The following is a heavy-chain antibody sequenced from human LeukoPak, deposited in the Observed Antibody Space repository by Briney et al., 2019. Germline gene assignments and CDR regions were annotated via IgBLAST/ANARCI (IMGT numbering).Heavy chain of an antibody. Sequence: PSETLSLTCTVSGGSISNNYWSWIRQPAGKGLEWIGRIHTSGTTNYNPSLKSRVTMSMDTSKNQFSLRLNSVTAADTAVYYCARSDGYGLVGIWGQGTMVTVSS. V-gene: IGHV4-4*07. CDR3: ARSDGYGLVGI. CDR1: GGSISNNY. D-gene: IGHD3-10*01. CDR2: IHTSGTT. J-gene: IGHJ3*02.